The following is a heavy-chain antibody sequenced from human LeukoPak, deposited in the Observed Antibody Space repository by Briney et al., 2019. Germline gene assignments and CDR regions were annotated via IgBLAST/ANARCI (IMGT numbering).Heavy chain of an antibody. V-gene: IGHV3-48*01. CDR1: GFTFSSYS. D-gene: IGHD3-16*02. CDR2: ISSSSGNI. J-gene: IGHJ6*03. CDR3: ARDRGGIGYYMDV. Sequence: PGGSLRLSCAASGFTFSSYSMNWVRQAPGKGLEWVPYISSSSGNIYYADSVKGRLTISRDNAKTSLYLQMNSLRAEDTALYYCARDRGGIGYYMDVWGKGTTVTVSS.